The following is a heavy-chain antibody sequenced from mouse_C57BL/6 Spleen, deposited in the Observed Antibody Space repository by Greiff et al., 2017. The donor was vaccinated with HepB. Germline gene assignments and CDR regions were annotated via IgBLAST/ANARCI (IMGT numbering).Heavy chain of an antibody. Sequence: VKLMESGGGLVQPGGSLKLSCAASGFTFSDYGMAWVRQAPRKGPEWVAFISNLAYSIYYADTVTGRFTISRENAKNTLYLEMSSLRSEDTAMYYCARYSNYYAMDYWGQGTSVTVSS. J-gene: IGHJ4*01. CDR2: ISNLAYSI. CDR3: ARYSNYYAMDY. CDR1: GFTFSDYG. D-gene: IGHD2-5*01. V-gene: IGHV5-15*01.